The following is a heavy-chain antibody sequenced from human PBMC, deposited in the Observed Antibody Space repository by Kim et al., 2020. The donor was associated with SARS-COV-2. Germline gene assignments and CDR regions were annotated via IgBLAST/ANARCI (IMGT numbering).Heavy chain of an antibody. CDR1: GFSFRTVW. V-gene: IGHV3-15*01. D-gene: IGHD3-10*01. CDR3: TTDLEFYGMDA. J-gene: IGHJ6*02. Sequence: GGSLRLACAASGFSFRTVWMNWVGQAAGELRDRGGGKKDESVVCTTNYASPGKGRVTISRDDSKKTLALQMNSLKTEDTAVYYCTTDLEFYGMDAWGQGTTVTVSS. CDR2: KKDESVVCTT.